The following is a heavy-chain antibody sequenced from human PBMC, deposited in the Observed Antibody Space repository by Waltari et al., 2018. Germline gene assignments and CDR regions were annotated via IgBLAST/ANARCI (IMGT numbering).Heavy chain of an antibody. D-gene: IGHD3-16*01. CDR2: IYSGGST. V-gene: IGHV3-66*02. Sequence: EVQLVESGGGLFRSGGSLGFSCAASVFTSSRTSLSWVRQAPGKGLEWVSVIYSGGSTYYADSVKGRFTISRDNSKNTLYLQMNSLRAEDTAVYYCAGIRATDAFDIWGQGTMVTVSS. J-gene: IGHJ3*02. CDR3: AGIRATDAFDI. CDR1: VFTSSRTS.